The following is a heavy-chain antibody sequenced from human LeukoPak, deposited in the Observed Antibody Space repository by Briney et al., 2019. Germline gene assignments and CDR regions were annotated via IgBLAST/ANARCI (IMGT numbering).Heavy chain of an antibody. J-gene: IGHJ6*02. CDR1: GFGVSGAW. V-gene: IGHV3-15*07. CDR2: IKTKQEGETT. D-gene: IGHD6-13*01. Sequence: GGSLRLSCAASGFGVSGAWMNWVRQVPGRGLEWVARIKTKQEGETTDYTAPVKGSFTISRDESENTLYLQMNSLRAEDTAVYYCARDRGYSSSWDYYYYYGMDVWGQGTTVTVSS. CDR3: ARDRGYSSSWDYYYYYGMDV.